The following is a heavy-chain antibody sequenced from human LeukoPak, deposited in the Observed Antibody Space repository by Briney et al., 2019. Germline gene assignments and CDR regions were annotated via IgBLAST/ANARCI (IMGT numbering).Heavy chain of an antibody. Sequence: PSDTLSLTCTVSGASISSSSYCWGWIRQPPGKGLEWIGSMYYSGSTYYNTSLKSRVTISVDTSKNQFSLKLSSVTAADTAVYYCARGDRSSWYFCFDPWGQGTLVTVSS. V-gene: IGHV4-39*01. CDR2: MYYSGST. D-gene: IGHD6-13*01. CDR1: GASISSSSYC. J-gene: IGHJ5*02. CDR3: ARGDRSSWYFCFDP.